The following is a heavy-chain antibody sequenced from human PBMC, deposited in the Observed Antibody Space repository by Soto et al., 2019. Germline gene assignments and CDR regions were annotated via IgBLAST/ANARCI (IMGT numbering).Heavy chain of an antibody. V-gene: IGHV3-74*01. CDR1: GFTFSSYW. J-gene: IGHJ4*02. CDR2: INSDGSST. D-gene: IGHD6-13*01. Sequence: EVQLVESGGGLVQPGGSLRLSYAASGFTFSSYWMHWVRQAPGKGLVWVSRINSDGSSTTYADSVKGRFTISRDNAKNTVYLQMNSLRAEDTAVYYCASKHSSRAFDYWGQGTLVTVSS. CDR3: ASKHSSRAFDY.